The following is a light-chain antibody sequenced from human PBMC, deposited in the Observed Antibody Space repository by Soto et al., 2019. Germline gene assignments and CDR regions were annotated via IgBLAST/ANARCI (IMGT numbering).Light chain of an antibody. CDR3: QQYNNWPLT. Sequence: TLSVSPGERATLSCRASQSVSDNLAWYQQKPGQAPRLLIYGASTWATGIPARFSGSGSGTEFTLTIDTLQSEDFAVYYCQQYNNWPLTFGGGPKVDIK. CDR2: GAS. J-gene: IGKJ4*01. V-gene: IGKV3D-15*01. CDR1: QSVSDN.